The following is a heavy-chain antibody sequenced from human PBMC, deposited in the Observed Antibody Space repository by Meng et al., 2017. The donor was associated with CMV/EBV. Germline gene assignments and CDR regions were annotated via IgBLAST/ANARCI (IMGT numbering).Heavy chain of an antibody. CDR1: GGSISSSNW. CDR2: IYHSGST. CDR3: ARGRYCSSTSCYGMDV. V-gene: IGHV4-4*02. D-gene: IGHD2-2*01. J-gene: IGHJ6*02. Sequence: GSLRLSCAVSGGSISSSNWWSWVRQPPGKGLEWIGEIYHSGSTNYNPSLKSRVTISVDKSKNQFSLKLSSVTAADTAVYYCARGRYCSSTSCYGMDVWGQGTTVTVSS.